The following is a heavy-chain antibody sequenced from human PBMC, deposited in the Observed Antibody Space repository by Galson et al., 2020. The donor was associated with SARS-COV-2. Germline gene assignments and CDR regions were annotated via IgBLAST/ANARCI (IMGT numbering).Heavy chain of an antibody. V-gene: IGHV3-30-3*01. CDR2: ISYDGRSK. J-gene: IGHJ4*02. CDR1: GFTFSSYA. CDR3: ATELLYYFDF. Sequence: GGSLRLSCAASGFTFSSYAIHWVRQAPGNGLEWVAVISYDGRSKYYADSVKGRFTISRDNSKNTVYLQMNSLRPEDTAVYYCATELLYYFDFWGQGTLVTVSS.